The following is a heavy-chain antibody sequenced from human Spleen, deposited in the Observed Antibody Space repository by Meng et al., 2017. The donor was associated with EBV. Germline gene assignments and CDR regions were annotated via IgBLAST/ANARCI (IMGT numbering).Heavy chain of an antibody. Sequence: LVKPGEELKKPGSSVKVSCKTSGYTSTSFDINWVRQATGQGLEWMGWMRPKSGNTGYAQKFQGRVTLTRNTSISTAYMELTNLRSEDTAIYYCARGKCSTTSCPIDHWGQGTLVTVSS. J-gene: IGHJ4*02. V-gene: IGHV1-8*01. CDR2: MRPKSGNT. D-gene: IGHD2-2*01. CDR1: GYTSTSFD. CDR3: ARGKCSTTSCPIDH.